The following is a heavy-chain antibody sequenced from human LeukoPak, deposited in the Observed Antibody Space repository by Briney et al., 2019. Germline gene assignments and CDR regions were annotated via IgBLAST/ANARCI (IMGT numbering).Heavy chain of an antibody. D-gene: IGHD3-16*02. V-gene: IGHV4-39*01. CDR2: IYYSGST. CDR3: ARHDYVWGSYRPWYFDY. Sequence: SETLSLTCTVSGGSISSSSYYWGWIRQPPGKGLEWIGSIYYSGSTYYNPSLKSRVTISVDTSKNQFSLKLSSVTAADTAVYYCARHDYVWGSYRPWYFDYWGPGTLVTVSS. CDR1: GGSISSSSYY. J-gene: IGHJ4*02.